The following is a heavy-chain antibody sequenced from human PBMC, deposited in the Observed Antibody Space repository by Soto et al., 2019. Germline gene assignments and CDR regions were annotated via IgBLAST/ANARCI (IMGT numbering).Heavy chain of an antibody. D-gene: IGHD2-15*01. Sequence: SVKVSCKASGGTFSSYAISWVRQAPGQGLEWMGGIIPIFGTANYAQKFQGRVTITADKSTSTAYMELSSLRSEDTAVYYCARRYCSGGSCYSDYYYGMDVWGQGTTVTVSS. CDR1: GGTFSSYA. V-gene: IGHV1-69*06. CDR3: ARRYCSGGSCYSDYYYGMDV. J-gene: IGHJ6*02. CDR2: IIPIFGTA.